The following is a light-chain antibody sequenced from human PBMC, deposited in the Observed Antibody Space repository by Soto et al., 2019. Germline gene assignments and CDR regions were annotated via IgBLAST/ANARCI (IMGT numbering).Light chain of an antibody. CDR1: SSDVGGYNY. CDR3: SLYTTTVRV. Sequence: QSALTQPPSASGSPGQSVTISCTGTSSDVGGYNYVSWYQQYPGKATKLLIYEVTKRPSGVPDRFSGSKSGNTASLTVSGLQIDDEADYYCSLYTTTVRVFGTGNKVTVL. CDR2: EVT. J-gene: IGLJ1*01. V-gene: IGLV2-8*01.